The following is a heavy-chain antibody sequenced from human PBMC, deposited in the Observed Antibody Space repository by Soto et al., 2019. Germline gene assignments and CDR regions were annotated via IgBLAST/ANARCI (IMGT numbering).Heavy chain of an antibody. CDR1: GFPFSNAW. CDR3: TTDSYSSLLLVRFDY. Sequence: GGSLRLSCAGSGFPFSNAWINWVRHVPGRGLEWVGRIKSRALGGTTDFAAPVRGRFAITRDDSRNVAYMQMNSLHTEDTAVYYCTTDSYSSLLLVRFDYWGPGSLVTVSS. D-gene: IGHD2-15*01. CDR2: IKSRALGGTT. V-gene: IGHV3-15*07. J-gene: IGHJ4*01.